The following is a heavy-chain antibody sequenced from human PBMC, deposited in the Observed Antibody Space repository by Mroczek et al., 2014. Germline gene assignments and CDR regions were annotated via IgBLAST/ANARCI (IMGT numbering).Heavy chain of an antibody. Sequence: QVQLQQWGPGLVKPSQTLSLTCTVSGGSISSGDYYWSWIRQPPGKGLEWIGYIYYSGSTYYNPSLKSRVTISVDTSKNQFSLKLSSVTAADTAVYYCARDRVMVRGVDKSYYYYMDVWGKGTTVTVSS. D-gene: IGHD3-10*01. CDR1: GGSISSGDYY. V-gene: IGHV4-30-4*01. CDR3: ARDRVMVRGVDKSYYYYMDV. CDR2: IYYSGST. J-gene: IGHJ6*03.